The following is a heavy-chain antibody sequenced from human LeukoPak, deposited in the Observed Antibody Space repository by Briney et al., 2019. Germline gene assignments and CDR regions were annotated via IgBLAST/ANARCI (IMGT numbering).Heavy chain of an antibody. V-gene: IGHV4-59*01. J-gene: IGHJ4*02. CDR3: AWQQLVWDF. CDR1: GGSIGSYY. D-gene: IGHD6-13*01. CDR2: IYSSGSS. Sequence: PSETLSLTCTVSGGSIGSYYWSWIRQPPGKGLEWIGYIYSSGSSNYNPSLKSRVTISIDTPKNQFSLKLSSVTAADTAVYYCAWQQLVWDFWGQGTLVTVSS.